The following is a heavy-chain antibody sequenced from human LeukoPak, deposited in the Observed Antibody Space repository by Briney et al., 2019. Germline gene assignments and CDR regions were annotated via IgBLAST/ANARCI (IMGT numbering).Heavy chain of an antibody. V-gene: IGHV1-69*13. J-gene: IGHJ6*04. CDR1: GGTFSSYA. D-gene: IGHD2-2*01. CDR2: IIPIFATA. CDR3: ARDLVSSIPDYYYGMDV. Sequence: RASVKVSCKASGGTFSSYAISWVRQAPGQGLEWMGGIIPIFATANYAQKFQGRVTITADESTSTAYMELSSVTSEDTAVYYGARDLVSSIPDYYYGMDVWGKGTTVTVS.